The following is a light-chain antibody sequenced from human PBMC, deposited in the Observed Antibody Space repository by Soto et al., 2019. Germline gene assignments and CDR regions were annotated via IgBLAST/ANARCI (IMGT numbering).Light chain of an antibody. J-gene: IGKJ1*01. CDR3: QQYGSSHWT. CDR2: GAS. CDR1: QSVSSY. V-gene: IGKV3-20*01. Sequence: EIVLTQSPATLSLSPGERATLSCRASQSVSSYLVWYQLKPGQAPRLLIYGASTRATGIPDRFSGSGSGTDFTLTISRLEPEDFAVYYCQQYGSSHWTFGQGTKVDIK.